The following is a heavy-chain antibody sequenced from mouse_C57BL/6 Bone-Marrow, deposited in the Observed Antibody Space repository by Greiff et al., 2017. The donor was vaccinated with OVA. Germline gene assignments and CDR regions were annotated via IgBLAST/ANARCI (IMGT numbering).Heavy chain of an antibody. Sequence: DVKLVESGGGLVQPGGSMKLSCAASGFTFSDAWMDWVRQSPEKGLEWVAEIRNKANNHATYYAESVKGRFTISRDDSKSSVHLQMNSLRAEDTGIYYCTRSENPAYWGQGTLVTVSA. CDR1: GFTFSDAW. V-gene: IGHV6-6*01. CDR3: TRSENPAY. J-gene: IGHJ3*01. CDR2: IRNKANNHAT.